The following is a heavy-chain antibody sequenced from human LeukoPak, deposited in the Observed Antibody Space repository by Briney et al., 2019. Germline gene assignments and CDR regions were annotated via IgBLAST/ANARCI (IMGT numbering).Heavy chain of an antibody. V-gene: IGHV7-4-1*01. CDR2: INTNTGNP. Sequence: ASVKVSCKASGYTFTSYAMNWVRQAPGQGLEWMGWINTNTGNPTYAQGFTGRFVFSLDTSVSTAYLQICSPKAEDTAVYYCARGEQQLASYYYYGMDVWAKGPRSPSP. CDR1: GYTFTSYA. CDR3: ARGEQQLASYYYYGMDV. D-gene: IGHD6-13*01. J-gene: IGHJ6*02.